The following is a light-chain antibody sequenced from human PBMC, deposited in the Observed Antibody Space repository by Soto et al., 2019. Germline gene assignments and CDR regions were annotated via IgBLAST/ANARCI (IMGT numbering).Light chain of an antibody. J-gene: IGLJ1*01. Sequence: QSVLTQPPSVSAAPGQKVTIYCSGSSSNIGGNSVSWYQQLPGTAPKLLIYDDNKRPSGIPDRFSGSKSGTSATLGITGFQTGDEADYYCGSWDSSLSAYVFGTGTKLTDL. V-gene: IGLV1-51*01. CDR3: GSWDSSLSAYV. CDR1: SSNIGGNS. CDR2: DDN.